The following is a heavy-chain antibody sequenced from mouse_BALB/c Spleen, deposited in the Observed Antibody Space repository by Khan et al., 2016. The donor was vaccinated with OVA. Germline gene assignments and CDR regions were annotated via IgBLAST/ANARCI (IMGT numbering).Heavy chain of an antibody. CDR1: GYTFTTYW. V-gene: IGHV1-7*01. J-gene: IGHJ3*01. CDR2: IDPSTGYT. Sequence: VQLQESGAELAKPGASVKMSCKASGYTFTTYWMHWVKQRPGQGLEWIGYIDPSTGYTEYNQKFKDKATLTTDKSYSTAYMQLSSLTSEDSAVYYCARRGRYGIFAYWGQGTLVTVSA. CDR3: ARRGRYGIFAY. D-gene: IGHD2-1*01.